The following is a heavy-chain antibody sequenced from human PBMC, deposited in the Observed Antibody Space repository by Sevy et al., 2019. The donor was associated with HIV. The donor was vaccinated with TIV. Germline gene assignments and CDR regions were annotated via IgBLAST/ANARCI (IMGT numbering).Heavy chain of an antibody. V-gene: IGHV3-23*01. Sequence: GGSLRLSCAASGFTFSSYAMSWVRQAPGKGLEWVSAISGSGGSTYYADSVKGRFTISRDNSKNTLYLQMNSLRAEDTAVYYCAKDWYYYDSSGYYYYPYLDYWGQGTLVTVSS. CDR3: AKDWYYYDSSGYYYYPYLDY. J-gene: IGHJ4*02. CDR2: ISGSGGST. D-gene: IGHD3-22*01. CDR1: GFTFSSYA.